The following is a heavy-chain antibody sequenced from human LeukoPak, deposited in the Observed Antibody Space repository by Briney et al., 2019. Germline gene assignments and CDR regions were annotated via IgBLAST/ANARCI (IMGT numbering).Heavy chain of an antibody. CDR3: ASAGTLSPGWSDP. J-gene: IGHJ5*02. V-gene: IGHV4-59*01. CDR1: GGSISSYY. Sequence: SETLSLTCTVSGGSISSYYWSWIRQPPGKGLEWIGYIYYSGSTNYNPSLKSRVTISVDTSKNQFSLKLSSVTAADTAVYYCASAGTLSPGWSDPWGQGTLVTVSS. CDR2: IYYSGST. D-gene: IGHD1-1*01.